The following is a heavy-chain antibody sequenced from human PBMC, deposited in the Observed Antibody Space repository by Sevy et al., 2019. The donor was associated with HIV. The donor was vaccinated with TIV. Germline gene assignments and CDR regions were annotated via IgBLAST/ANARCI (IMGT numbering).Heavy chain of an antibody. V-gene: IGHV3-23*01. D-gene: IGHD6-13*01. Sequence: GGSLRLSCAASGFTFSSYAMSWVRQAPGKGLEWVSAISGRGGGTYYADSVKGRFTISRDNSKNTLYLQMNSLRAEDTAVYYCAKGRGIAAKYYFDYWGQGTLVTVSS. CDR1: GFTFSSYA. J-gene: IGHJ4*02. CDR2: ISGRGGGT. CDR3: AKGRGIAAKYYFDY.